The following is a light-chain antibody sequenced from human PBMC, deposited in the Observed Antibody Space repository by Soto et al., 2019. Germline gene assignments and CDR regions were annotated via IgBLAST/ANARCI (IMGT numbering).Light chain of an antibody. V-gene: IGLV1-47*01. Sequence: QSVLTQPPSASGTPGQRVTISCSGRTSNIGRNSVFWYQHLPGRAPKLLTYDSDRFSVSRSGTSAPLAIGGLRSEDEADYYCASWDDSLISFVFGGGTKLTVL. CDR1: TSNIGRNS. J-gene: IGLJ2*01. CDR3: ASWDDSLISFV.